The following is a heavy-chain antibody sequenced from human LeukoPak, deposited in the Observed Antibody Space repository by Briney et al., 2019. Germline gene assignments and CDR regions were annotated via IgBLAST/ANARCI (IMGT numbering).Heavy chain of an antibody. CDR3: AKAGLWFGEPSNYFDY. D-gene: IGHD3-10*01. Sequence: GGSLRLSCAASGFTFNNFGMHWARQAPGRGLEWVAVISYDGSKKYYADSVKGRFTFSRDNSKNTLHLQTDSLRPEDTAVYYCAKAGLWFGEPSNYFDYWGQGTLVTVSS. J-gene: IGHJ4*02. CDR1: GFTFNNFG. V-gene: IGHV3-30*18. CDR2: ISYDGSKK.